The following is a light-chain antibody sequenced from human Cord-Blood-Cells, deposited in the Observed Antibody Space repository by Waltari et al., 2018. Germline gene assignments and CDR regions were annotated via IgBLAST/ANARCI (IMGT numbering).Light chain of an antibody. CDR1: SSDVGGYNY. CDR2: DVS. V-gene: IGLV2-14*03. CDR3: SSYTCSSTLV. Sequence: QSALTQPASVSGSPGQSITISCTGTSSDVGGYNYVSWYQQHPGKAPKLMIYDVSKTPSGVANRFSGSKSGSAASLTISRLQAEDVADYYCSSYTCSSTLVFGTGTKVTVL. J-gene: IGLJ1*01.